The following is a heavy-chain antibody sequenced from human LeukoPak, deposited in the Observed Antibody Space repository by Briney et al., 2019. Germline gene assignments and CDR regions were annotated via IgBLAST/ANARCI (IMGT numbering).Heavy chain of an antibody. CDR1: GFTFSSYA. Sequence: GGSLRLSCAASGFTFSSYAMSWVRQSPGRGLEWVSAISGSGGSTYYAYSVKGRFTISRDNSKNTLYLQMNSLRAEDTAIYYCASHHYYDSSGLDDYFDSWGQGTLVTVSS. D-gene: IGHD3-22*01. CDR3: ASHHYYDSSGLDDYFDS. CDR2: ISGSGGST. V-gene: IGHV3-23*01. J-gene: IGHJ4*02.